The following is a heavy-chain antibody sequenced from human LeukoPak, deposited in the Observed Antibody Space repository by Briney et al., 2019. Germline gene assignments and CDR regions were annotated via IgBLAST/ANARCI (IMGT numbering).Heavy chain of an antibody. J-gene: IGHJ4*02. CDR1: GGSISGSSYY. CDR2: IFYGGNT. CDR3: ARHRSYYFDY. V-gene: IGHV4-39*01. D-gene: IGHD3-10*01. Sequence: KASETLSLTCTVSGGSISGSSYYWGWIRQPPGKGLEWIGSIFYGGNTSYNPSLKSRVTIPVDTSKNQFSLKVDSVTAADTAVFYCARHRSYYFDYWGQGMLVTVSS.